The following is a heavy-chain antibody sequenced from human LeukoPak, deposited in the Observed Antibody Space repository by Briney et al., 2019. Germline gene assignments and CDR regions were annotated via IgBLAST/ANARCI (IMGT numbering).Heavy chain of an antibody. J-gene: IGHJ4*02. Sequence: ASVKVSCKASGYTFTSYGISWVRQAPGQGLEWMGWITGYNGNTNYAQKLQGRVTMTTDTSTSTAYMELRSLRSDDTAVYYCARDLLVLPYGSGSYYLKPLDYWGQGTLVTVSS. CDR1: GYTFTSYG. CDR2: ITGYNGNT. CDR3: ARDLLVLPYGSGSYYLKPLDY. V-gene: IGHV1-18*01. D-gene: IGHD3-10*01.